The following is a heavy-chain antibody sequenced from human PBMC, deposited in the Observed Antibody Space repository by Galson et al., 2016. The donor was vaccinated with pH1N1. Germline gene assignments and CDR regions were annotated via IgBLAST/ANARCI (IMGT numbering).Heavy chain of an antibody. Sequence: TLSLTCTVSGGSISSGSYYWSWIRQPAGKGLEWIGYIYTSGSTNYNPSLKSRVIISVDTSKNQFSLKLSSVTAADTAVYYCARVVTWELGYYFDYWGQGTLVTVSS. D-gene: IGHD1-26*01. CDR2: IYTSGST. V-gene: IGHV4-61*09. CDR3: ARVVTWELGYYFDY. J-gene: IGHJ4*02. CDR1: GGSISSGSYY.